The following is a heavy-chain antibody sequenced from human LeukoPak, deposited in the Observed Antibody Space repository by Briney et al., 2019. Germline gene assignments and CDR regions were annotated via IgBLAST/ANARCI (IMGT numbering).Heavy chain of an antibody. CDR1: EFILSSYA. CDR3: AKDPGVIQLWLLNWFDP. D-gene: IGHD5-18*01. Sequence: PGGSLRLSCEASEFILSSYAMSWVRQAPGKGLEWVSAISGSGGSTYYADSVKGRFTISRDNSKNTLYLQMNSLRAEDTAVYYCAKDPGVIQLWLLNWFDPWGQGTLVTVSS. V-gene: IGHV3-23*01. J-gene: IGHJ5*02. CDR2: ISGSGGST.